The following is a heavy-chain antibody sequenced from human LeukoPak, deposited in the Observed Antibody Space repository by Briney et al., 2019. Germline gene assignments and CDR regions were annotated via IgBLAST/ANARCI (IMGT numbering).Heavy chain of an antibody. V-gene: IGHV1-69*05. Sequence: SVKVFCKASGGTFSSYAISWVRQAPGQGLEWMGGIIPIFGTANYAQKFQGRVTITTDESTSTAYMELSSLRSEDTAVYYCARAAYCGGDCYPFPYYFDYWGQGTLVTVSS. CDR3: ARAAYCGGDCYPFPYYFDY. CDR1: GGTFSSYA. D-gene: IGHD2-21*02. J-gene: IGHJ4*02. CDR2: IIPIFGTA.